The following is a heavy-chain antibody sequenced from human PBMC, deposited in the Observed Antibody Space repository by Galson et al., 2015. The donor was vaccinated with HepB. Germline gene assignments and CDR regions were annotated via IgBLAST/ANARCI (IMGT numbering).Heavy chain of an antibody. J-gene: IGHJ3*02. CDR2: ITSSSLFT. V-gene: IGHV3-11*06. Sequence: SLRLSCAASGFTFSDYYMNWMRQAPGKGLEWVSYITSSSLFTEYADSVKGRVTISRDNGANSLFLQMNSLRPEDTAVYCCAREGLRHGAIDIWGQGTMVTVSP. D-gene: IGHD3/OR15-3a*01. CDR1: GFTFSDYY. CDR3: AREGLRHGAIDI.